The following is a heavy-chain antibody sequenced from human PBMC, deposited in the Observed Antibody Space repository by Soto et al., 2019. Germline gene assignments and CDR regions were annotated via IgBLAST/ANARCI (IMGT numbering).Heavy chain of an antibody. CDR1: GFTFSSYA. J-gene: IGHJ6*02. CDR2: ILYDGSNK. CDR3: ARETDGMDV. V-gene: IGHV3-30-3*01. Sequence: QVQLVESGGGVVQPRRSLRLSCATSGFTFSSYAMHWVRQAPGKGLEWVALILYDGSNKYYADSVKGRFTISRDNSKSTLYLQMNSLRGEDTAVYYCARETDGMDVWGQGTTVTVSS.